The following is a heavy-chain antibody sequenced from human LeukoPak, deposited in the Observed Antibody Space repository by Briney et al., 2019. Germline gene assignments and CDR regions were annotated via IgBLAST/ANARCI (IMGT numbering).Heavy chain of an antibody. CDR3: ARGRDGYNYNY. CDR1: GGSISSYY. V-gene: IGHV4-59*01. CDR2: IYYSGST. Sequence: SETLALTCTVSGGSISSYYWSWIRQPPGKGLEWIGYIYYSGSTNYNPSLTSRVTISVDTSKNQFSLKLSSVTAADTAVYYCARGRDGYNYNYWGQGTLVTVSS. D-gene: IGHD5-24*01. J-gene: IGHJ4*02.